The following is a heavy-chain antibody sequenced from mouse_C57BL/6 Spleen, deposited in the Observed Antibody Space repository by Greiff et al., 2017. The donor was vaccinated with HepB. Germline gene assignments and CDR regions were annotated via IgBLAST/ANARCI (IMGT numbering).Heavy chain of an antibody. CDR3: ARDLGREGNFDY. J-gene: IGHJ2*01. CDR1: GFTFSSYA. CDR2: ISDGGSYT. D-gene: IGHD4-1*01. V-gene: IGHV5-4*01. Sequence: EVQLVESGGGLVKPGGSLKLSCAASGFTFSSYAMSWVRQTPEKRLEWVATISDGGSYTYYPDNVKGRFTISRDNAKNNLYLQMSHLKSEDTAMYYCARDLGREGNFDYWGQGTTLTVSS.